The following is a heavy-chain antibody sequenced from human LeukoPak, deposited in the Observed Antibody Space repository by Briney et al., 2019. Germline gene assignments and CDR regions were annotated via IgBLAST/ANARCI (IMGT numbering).Heavy chain of an antibody. J-gene: IGHJ4*02. CDR2: IYYSGST. CDR3: ARLSIVATAFDY. V-gene: IGHV4-61*08. D-gene: IGHD5-12*01. CDR1: GASVSSGGYY. Sequence: PSDTLSLTCTVSGASVSSGGYYWSWIRQPPGKGLEWIGYIYYSGSTNYNPSLKSRVTISVDTSKNQFSLKLSSVTAADTAVYYCARLSIVATAFDYWGQGTLVTVSS.